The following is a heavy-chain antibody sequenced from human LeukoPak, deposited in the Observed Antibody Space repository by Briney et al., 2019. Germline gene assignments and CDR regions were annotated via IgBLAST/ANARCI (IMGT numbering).Heavy chain of an antibody. CDR2: TYYRSKWYD. CDR3: AGDLGTSGWYTFDF. V-gene: IGHV6-1*01. D-gene: IGHD6-19*01. CDR1: GDSVSSKNGA. Sequence: SQTLSLTCAISGDSVSSKNGAWNWIRQSPSGGLEWLGRTYYRSKWYDEYADSVKGRVTISPDTSKNQFSLHVYSVTPEDTAVYYCAGDLGTSGWYTFDFWGQGTLVTVSS. J-gene: IGHJ5*01.